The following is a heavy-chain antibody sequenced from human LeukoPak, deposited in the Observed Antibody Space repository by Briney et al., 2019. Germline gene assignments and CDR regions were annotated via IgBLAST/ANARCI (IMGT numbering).Heavy chain of an antibody. CDR3: AREYSSSSGRLFDY. CDR1: GYTFTCYY. Sequence: ASVKVSCKASGYTFTCYYMHWVRQAPGQGREWMGWINPKSGGTNYAQKFQGRVTMTRDTSISTAYMDLSGLRSDDTAVYYCAREYSSSSGRLFDYWGPGTLVTVSS. J-gene: IGHJ4*02. V-gene: IGHV1-2*02. D-gene: IGHD6-6*01. CDR2: INPKSGGT.